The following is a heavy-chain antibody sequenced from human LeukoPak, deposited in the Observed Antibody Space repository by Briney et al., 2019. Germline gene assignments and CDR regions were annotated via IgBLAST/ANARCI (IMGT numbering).Heavy chain of an antibody. CDR3: ARSLGLAVAEHAFDI. V-gene: IGHV5-51*01. CDR2: IYPGDSDT. CDR1: GYSFTSYW. Sequence: GESLKISCKGSGYSFTSYWIGWVRQMPGEGLEWMGIIYPGDSDTRYSPSFQGQVTISADKSISTAYLQWSSLQASDTAMYYCARSLGLAVAEHAFDIWGQGTMVTVSS. D-gene: IGHD6-19*01. J-gene: IGHJ3*02.